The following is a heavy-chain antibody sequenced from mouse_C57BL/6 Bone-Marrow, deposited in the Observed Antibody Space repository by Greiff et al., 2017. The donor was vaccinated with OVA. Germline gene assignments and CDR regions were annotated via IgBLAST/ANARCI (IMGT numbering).Heavy chain of an antibody. Sequence: EVQLQQSGAELVRPGASVKLSCTASGFNIKDDYMHWVKQRPEQGLEWIGWIDPENGDTESASKFQGKATITADTSSNTAYLQLSSLTSEDTAVYYCTKRYGPFDYWGQGTTLTVSS. CDR2: IDPENGDT. J-gene: IGHJ2*01. CDR1: GFNIKDDY. D-gene: IGHD2-10*02. V-gene: IGHV14-4*01. CDR3: TKRYGPFDY.